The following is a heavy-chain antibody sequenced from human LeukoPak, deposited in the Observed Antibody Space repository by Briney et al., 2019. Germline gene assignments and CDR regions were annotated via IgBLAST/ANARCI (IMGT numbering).Heavy chain of an antibody. V-gene: IGHV1-24*01. CDR1: GYTLTELS. CDR2: FDPEDGET. Sequence: ASVKVSCKVCGYTLTELSMHWVRQAPGKGLEWMGGFDPEDGETIYAQKFQGRVTMTEDTSTDTAYMELSSLRSEDTAVYYCATGLAYCGGDCFNYFDYWGQGTLVTVSS. CDR3: ATGLAYCGGDCFNYFDY. J-gene: IGHJ4*02. D-gene: IGHD2-21*02.